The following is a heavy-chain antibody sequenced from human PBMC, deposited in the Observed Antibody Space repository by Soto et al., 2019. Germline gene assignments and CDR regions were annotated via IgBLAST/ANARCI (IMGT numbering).Heavy chain of an antibody. Sequence: ASVKVSCKASGYTFSTYGITWVRQAPGQGLDWMGWINPFKGDTNSAARFQDRVTMTTDTSTRTAYMELRSLRSDDTAVYYCARVKVPAAILGAFDLWGQGTMVTF. J-gene: IGHJ3*01. V-gene: IGHV1-18*01. CDR1: GYTFSTYG. CDR2: INPFKGDT. CDR3: ARVKVPAAILGAFDL. D-gene: IGHD2-2*02.